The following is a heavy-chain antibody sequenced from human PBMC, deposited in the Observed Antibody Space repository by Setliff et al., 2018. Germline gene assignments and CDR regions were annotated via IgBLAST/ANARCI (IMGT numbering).Heavy chain of an antibody. Sequence: SETLSLTCSVTGGSMTDFFWNWIRQPPGKGLEWIGYIYTKGSTNYNPSLRSRVSISVDTSKNHFSLRLSSVTAADTAVYYCLRIRLVPHGHSWGQGTLVTVSS. J-gene: IGHJ4*02. D-gene: IGHD2-15*01. CDR1: GGSMTDFF. V-gene: IGHV4-4*08. CDR2: IYTKGST. CDR3: LRIRLVPHGHS.